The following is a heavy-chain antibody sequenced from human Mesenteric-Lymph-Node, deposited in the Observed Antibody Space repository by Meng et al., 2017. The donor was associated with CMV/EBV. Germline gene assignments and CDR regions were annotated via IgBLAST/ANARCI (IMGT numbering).Heavy chain of an antibody. J-gene: IGHJ3*02. CDR2: MYYSGST. Sequence: SETLSLTCTASGDSVSSDTRYWSWIRQPPGKGLEWIGYMYYSGSTNYNPSLKSRVTISVDTSKNQFSLKLSSVTAADTAVDYCARVTGYCSSTSCYKWGLTVIDAFDIWGQGTMVTVSS. V-gene: IGHV4-61*01. CDR1: GDSVSSDTRY. CDR3: ARVTGYCSSTSCYKWGLTVIDAFDI. D-gene: IGHD2-2*02.